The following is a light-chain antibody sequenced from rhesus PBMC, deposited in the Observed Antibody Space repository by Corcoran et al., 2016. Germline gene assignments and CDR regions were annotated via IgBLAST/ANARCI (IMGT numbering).Light chain of an antibody. Sequence: QSAPTQPPSVSGSPGQSVTVSCNGTSYDIGAYNFVSWYQQHPGKVPKLLIYGVSNRPSGVSDRFSGSKSGNTASLTISGLQAEDEADYYCCSYTTSFTYIFGTGTRLTVL. CDR1: SYDIGAYNF. CDR2: GVS. CDR3: CSYTTSFTYI. V-gene: IGLV2S7*01. J-gene: IGLJ1*01.